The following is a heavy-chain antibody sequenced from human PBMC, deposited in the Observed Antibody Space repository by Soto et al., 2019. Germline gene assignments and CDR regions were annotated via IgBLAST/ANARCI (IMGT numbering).Heavy chain of an antibody. CDR2: INGGGDST. D-gene: IGHD3-16*02. J-gene: IGHJ4*02. CDR1: GFTFSSYA. V-gene: IGHV3-23*01. Sequence: GGSLRLSCAASGFTFSSYAMSWVRQAPGKGLEWVSAINGGGDSTYYADSVTGRFTISRANSKNTLYLQMNSLRAEDTALYYCAKDVNLDDFDYWRQGTLVNVS. CDR3: AKDVNLDDFDY.